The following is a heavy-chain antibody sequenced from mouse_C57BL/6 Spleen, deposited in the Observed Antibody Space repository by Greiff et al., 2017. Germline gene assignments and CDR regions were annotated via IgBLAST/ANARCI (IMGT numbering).Heavy chain of an antibody. CDR3: ARGVDSSGYVYFDY. CDR2: IYPSDSET. Sequence: QVQLQQPGAELVRPGSSVKLSCKASGYTFTSYWMDWVKQRPGQGLEWIGNIYPSDSETPYNQKFKDKATLTVDKSSSTAYMQLSSLTSEDSAVYYCARGVDSSGYVYFDYGGQGTTLTVSS. J-gene: IGHJ2*01. CDR1: GYTFTSYW. D-gene: IGHD3-2*02. V-gene: IGHV1-61*01.